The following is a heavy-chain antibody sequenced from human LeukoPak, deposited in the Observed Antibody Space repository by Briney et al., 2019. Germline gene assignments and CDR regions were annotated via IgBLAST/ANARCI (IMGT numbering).Heavy chain of an antibody. J-gene: IGHJ4*02. CDR1: GFIFSDYY. D-gene: IGHD2-21*02. CDR2: ISSGGSTI. Sequence: PGGSLRLSCAASGFIFSDYYMSWIRQAPAKGLEWVSYISSGGSTIYYADSVKGRFTISRDNAKNSLYLQMNSLRAEDTAVYYCAKDISGGDCPDYWGQGTLVTVSS. CDR3: AKDISGGDCPDY. V-gene: IGHV3-11*04.